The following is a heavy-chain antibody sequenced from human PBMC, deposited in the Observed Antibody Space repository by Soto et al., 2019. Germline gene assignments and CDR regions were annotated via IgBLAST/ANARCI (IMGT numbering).Heavy chain of an antibody. D-gene: IGHD2-8*01. Sequence: LSLTCTVSGGSISHYYWSWIRQSPGKGLEWIGYAYYSGSTDYNPSLKSRVTMSVDTSKNQVSLKLNSVTTADTAVYYCARDRSTYGGGGTGEVKENWFDPWGPGTLVTVSS. J-gene: IGHJ5*02. CDR2: AYYSGST. CDR3: ARDRSTYGGGGTGEVKENWFDP. CDR1: GGSISHYY. V-gene: IGHV4-59*01.